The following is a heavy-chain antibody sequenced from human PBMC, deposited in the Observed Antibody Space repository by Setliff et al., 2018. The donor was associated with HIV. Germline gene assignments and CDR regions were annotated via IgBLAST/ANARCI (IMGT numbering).Heavy chain of an antibody. CDR2: ISPNSGGT. V-gene: IGHV1-2*06. D-gene: IGHD2-2*01. CDR1: GYTFTGYY. CDR3: ARDHPYFCSSTSCSFLDY. Sequence: ASVKVSCKASGYTFTGYYMHWVRQAPGQGLEWMGRISPNSGGTNYAQKFQGRVTMTRDTSINTVYMELSSLRSDDTAVYYCARDHPYFCSSTSCSFLDYWGQGTLVTVS. J-gene: IGHJ4*02.